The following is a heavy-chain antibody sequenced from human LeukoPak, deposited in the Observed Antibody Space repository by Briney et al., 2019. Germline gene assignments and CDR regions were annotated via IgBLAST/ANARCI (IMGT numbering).Heavy chain of an antibody. Sequence: ASVKVSCKASGYTFTSYGIIWVRQAPGQGLEWMGWISAYNGDTNYAQNLQGRVTMTTDTSTSTAYMELRSLRSDDTAVYYCARSTLGYSSSLDQWGQGTLVTVSS. J-gene: IGHJ4*02. CDR2: ISAYNGDT. CDR1: GYTFTSYG. V-gene: IGHV1-18*01. CDR3: ARSTLGYSSSLDQ. D-gene: IGHD6-6*01.